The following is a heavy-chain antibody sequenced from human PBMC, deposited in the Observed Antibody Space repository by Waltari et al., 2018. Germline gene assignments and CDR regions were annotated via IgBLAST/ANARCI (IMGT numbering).Heavy chain of an antibody. CDR1: EYTFTGYY. CDR3: ASLGFCSGGRCHPGDY. Sequence: QVQLVQSGAEVKKPGASVKVSCKASEYTFTGYYMHWVRQAPGQGLEWMGRINPDTGGTSYAQKFQGRVTMTRDTSISTGYMELSRLRADDTAVYYCASLGFCSGGRCHPGDYWGQGTLVTVSS. J-gene: IGHJ4*02. V-gene: IGHV1-2*06. D-gene: IGHD2-15*01. CDR2: INPDTGGT.